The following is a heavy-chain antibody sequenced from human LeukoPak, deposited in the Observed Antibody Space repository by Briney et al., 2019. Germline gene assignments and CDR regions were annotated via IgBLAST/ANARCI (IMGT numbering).Heavy chain of an antibody. D-gene: IGHD3-22*01. J-gene: IGHJ4*02. Sequence: PSETLSLTCTVSGGSISGYYWSWIRQPPGKGLEWIGHIYFSGSTNYNPSLKSRVTISVDTSKNQFSLKLSSVTAADTAVYYCARHKSSGSYPLDYWGQGILVTVSS. CDR2: IYFSGST. V-gene: IGHV4-59*08. CDR3: ARHKSSGSYPLDY. CDR1: GGSISGYY.